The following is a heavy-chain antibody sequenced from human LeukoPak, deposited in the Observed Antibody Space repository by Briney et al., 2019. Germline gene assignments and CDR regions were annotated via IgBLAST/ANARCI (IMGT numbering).Heavy chain of an antibody. CDR1: GGTFSSYA. V-gene: IGHV1-69*04. CDR3: ARAGAYDSSGYYYFDY. Sequence: SVKVSCKASGGTFSSYAISWVRQAPGQGLEWMGRIIPILGTANYAQKFQGRVTITADKSTSTAYMELSSLRSEDTAVYYCARAGAYDSSGYYYFDYWGQGTLVTVSS. J-gene: IGHJ4*02. D-gene: IGHD3-22*01. CDR2: IIPILGTA.